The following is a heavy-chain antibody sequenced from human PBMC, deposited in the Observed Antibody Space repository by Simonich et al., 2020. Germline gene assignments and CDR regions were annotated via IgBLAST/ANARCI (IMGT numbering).Heavy chain of an antibody. Sequence: QLQLQESGPGLVKPSETLSLTCTVSGGSISSSSYYWGWIRQPPGKGLEWIGSIYYSGGTTYNPSLKSRFAISVDTSKNQFSLKLSSVTAADTAVYYCARHAGFAFDIWGQGTMVTVSS. CDR2: IYYSGGT. J-gene: IGHJ3*02. D-gene: IGHD6-13*01. CDR1: GGSISSSSYY. V-gene: IGHV4-39*01. CDR3: ARHAGFAFDI.